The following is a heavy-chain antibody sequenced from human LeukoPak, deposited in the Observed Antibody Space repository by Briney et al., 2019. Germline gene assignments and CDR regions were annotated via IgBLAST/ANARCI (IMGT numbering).Heavy chain of an antibody. CDR1: GGSISRSSYF. CDR2: IYYSGST. CDR3: ARRYYYDSSGYWYYFDY. D-gene: IGHD3-22*01. J-gene: IGHJ4*02. Sequence: SETLSLTCTVSGGSISRSSYFWGWIRQPPGKGLEWIGSIYYSGSTHYNPSLKSRVTISADTSKNQFSLKLSSVTAADTAVYYCARRYYYDSSGYWYYFDYWGQGTLVTVSS. V-gene: IGHV4-39*01.